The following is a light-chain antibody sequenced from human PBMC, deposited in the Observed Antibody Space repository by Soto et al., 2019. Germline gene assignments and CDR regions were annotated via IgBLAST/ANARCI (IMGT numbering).Light chain of an antibody. V-gene: IGKV1-6*01. CDR3: QQTYSIPLT. Sequence: AIQMTQSPSSLSASVGDRVTITCRASQGIRNDLGWYQQKPGKAPKLLIYAASSLQSGVPSRFSGSGSGTDFTLAISALQPDDFATYFCQQTYSIPLTFGGGTKVDI. CDR1: QGIRND. CDR2: AAS. J-gene: IGKJ4*01.